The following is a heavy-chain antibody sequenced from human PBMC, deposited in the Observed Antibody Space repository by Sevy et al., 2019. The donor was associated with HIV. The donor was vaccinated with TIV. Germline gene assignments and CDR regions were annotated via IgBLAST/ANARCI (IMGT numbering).Heavy chain of an antibody. J-gene: IGHJ4*02. Sequence: GGSLRLSCAASGFTFSSYSMNWVRQAPGKGLEWVSYISSSSSTIYYADSVKGRFTISRDNAKNSLYLQMNSLRAEDTAVYYCAREGDRSGYYYVEPFDYWGQGTLVTVSS. V-gene: IGHV3-48*01. CDR2: ISSSSSTI. CDR3: AREGDRSGYYYVEPFDY. D-gene: IGHD3-22*01. CDR1: GFTFSSYS.